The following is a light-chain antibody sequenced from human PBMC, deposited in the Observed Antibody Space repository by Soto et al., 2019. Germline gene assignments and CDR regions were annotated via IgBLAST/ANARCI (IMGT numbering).Light chain of an antibody. CDR2: VAS. Sequence: EIVLTQSPGTLSLSPGERATLSCRASQSVSNNYLAWYQQKPGQAPRLVIYVASNRATGIPDRFSASGSGTAFTLTISRLEPEEFAVYYCQQYISSPMTFGQGTKVEIK. CDR1: QSVSNNY. J-gene: IGKJ1*01. CDR3: QQYISSPMT. V-gene: IGKV3-20*01.